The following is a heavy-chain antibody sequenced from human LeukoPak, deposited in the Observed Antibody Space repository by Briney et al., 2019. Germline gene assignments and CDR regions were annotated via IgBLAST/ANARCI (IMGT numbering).Heavy chain of an antibody. CDR2: IYTSGST. CDR1: GGSISSYY. D-gene: IGHD2-15*01. V-gene: IGHV4-4*07. Sequence: PSETLSLTCTVSGGSISSYYWSWIRQPAGKGLEWIGRIYTSGSTNYNPSLKSRVTISVDTSKNQFSLKLSSVTAADTAVYYCAREYCSGGSCYSAVNAFDIWGQGTMVTVSS. J-gene: IGHJ3*02. CDR3: AREYCSGGSCYSAVNAFDI.